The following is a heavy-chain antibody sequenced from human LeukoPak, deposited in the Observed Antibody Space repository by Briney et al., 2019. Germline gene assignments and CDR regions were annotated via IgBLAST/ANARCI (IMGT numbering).Heavy chain of an antibody. CDR2: IYYSGGT. CDR1: GGSISSYY. D-gene: IGHD3-3*01. J-gene: IGHJ4*02. Sequence: SSETLSLTCTVSGGSISSYYWSWIRQPPGKGLEWIGYIYYSGGTNYNPSLKSRVTISVDTSKNQFSLKLSSVTAADTAVYYCARASAGTYYDFWSKSSKYYFDYWGQGTLVTVSS. CDR3: ARASAGTYYDFWSKSSKYYFDY. V-gene: IGHV4-59*01.